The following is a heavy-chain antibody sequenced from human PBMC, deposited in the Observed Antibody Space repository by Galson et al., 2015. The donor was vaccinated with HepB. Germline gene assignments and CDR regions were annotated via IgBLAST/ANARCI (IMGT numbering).Heavy chain of an antibody. CDR1: GFTFSSYW. J-gene: IGHJ3*02. CDR3: ARDMAIAAPPDSDAFDI. Sequence: SLRLSCAASGFTFSSYWMNWVRLTPGKGLVWVSRISSDGSDANYADSVKGRFTISRDNAKNTLYLQMNSLRAEDTAVYYCARDMAIAAPPDSDAFDIWGQGTMVTVSS. V-gene: IGHV3-74*01. D-gene: IGHD6-13*01. CDR2: ISSDGSDA.